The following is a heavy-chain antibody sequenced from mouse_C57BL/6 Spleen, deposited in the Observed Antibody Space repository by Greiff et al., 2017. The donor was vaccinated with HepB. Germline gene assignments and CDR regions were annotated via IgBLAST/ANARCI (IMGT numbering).Heavy chain of an antibody. Sequence: EVKVVESGEGLVKPGGSLKLSCAASGFTFSSYAMSWVRQTPEKRLEWVAYISSGGDYIYYADTVKGRFTISRDNARNTLYLQMSSLKSEDTAMYYCTREGTGPYAMDYWGQGTSVTVSS. CDR2: ISSGGDYI. V-gene: IGHV5-9-1*02. CDR3: TREGTGPYAMDY. J-gene: IGHJ4*01. CDR1: GFTFSSYA. D-gene: IGHD4-1*01.